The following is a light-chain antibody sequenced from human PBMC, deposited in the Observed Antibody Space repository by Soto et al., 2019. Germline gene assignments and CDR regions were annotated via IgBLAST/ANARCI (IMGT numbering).Light chain of an antibody. V-gene: IGLV2-8*01. J-gene: IGLJ1*01. CDR3: SSYAGSNIYV. CDR1: SSDVGSYNY. CDR2: EVS. Sequence: QSALTQPPSASGSPGQSVTISCTGTSSDVGSYNYVSWYQQNPGKAPKLIIYEVSKRPPGVPDRFSGSKSGNTASLSVSGLQAEDDGDCYCSSYAGSNIYVFGTGTKLTVL.